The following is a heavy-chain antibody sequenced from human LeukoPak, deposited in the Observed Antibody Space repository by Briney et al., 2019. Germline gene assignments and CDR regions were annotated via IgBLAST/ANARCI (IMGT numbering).Heavy chain of an antibody. V-gene: IGHV1-46*01. CDR1: GYTFTSYY. Sequence: GASVKVSCKASGYTFTSYYMHWVRQAPGQGLEWMGIINPSGGSTSYAQKFQGRVTMTRDTSTSTVYMVLSSLRSEDTAVYYCARDRDNSGYDNNWFDPWGQGTLVTVSS. CDR2: INPSGGST. D-gene: IGHD5-12*01. CDR3: ARDRDNSGYDNNWFDP. J-gene: IGHJ5*02.